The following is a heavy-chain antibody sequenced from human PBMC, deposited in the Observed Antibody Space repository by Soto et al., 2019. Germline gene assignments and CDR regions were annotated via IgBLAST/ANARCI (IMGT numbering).Heavy chain of an antibody. CDR3: AKVRDIAARHYYYYGMDV. V-gene: IGHV3-23*01. CDR1: GFTFSSYA. CDR2: ISGSGGST. D-gene: IGHD6-6*01. J-gene: IGHJ6*02. Sequence: GGSMRLSCAASGFTFSSYAMSWVRQAPGKGLEWVSAISGSGGSTYYADSVKGRFTISRDNSKNTLYLQMNSLRAEDTAVYYCAKVRDIAARHYYYYGMDVWGQGTTVTVSS.